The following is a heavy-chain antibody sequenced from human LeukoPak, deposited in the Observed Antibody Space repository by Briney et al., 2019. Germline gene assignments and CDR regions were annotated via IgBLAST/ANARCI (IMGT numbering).Heavy chain of an antibody. J-gene: IGHJ5*02. D-gene: IGHD2-15*01. V-gene: IGHV4-34*01. CDR2: INHSGST. CDR3: ARVRGYCSGGSCLNWFDP. CDR1: GGSISSYY. Sequence: SETLSLTCIVSGGSISSYYWTWIRQPAGKGLEWIGEINHSGSTNYNPSLKSRVTISVDTSKNQFSLKLSSVTAADTAVYYCARVRGYCSGGSCLNWFDPWGQGTLVTVSS.